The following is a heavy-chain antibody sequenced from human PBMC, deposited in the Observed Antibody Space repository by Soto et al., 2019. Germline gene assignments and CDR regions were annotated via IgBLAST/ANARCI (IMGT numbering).Heavy chain of an antibody. CDR1: GFTFSTYW. J-gene: IGHJ4*02. D-gene: IGHD6-13*01. CDR2: INQDGSAK. Sequence: GGSLRLSCAASGFTFSTYWMSWVRQAPGKGLEWVGNINQDGSAKYSVGSVKGRFTISRDNAKNSLYLEMNNLRVEDTAMYYCATSSAATGTDWGQRTLVTVSS. V-gene: IGHV3-7*01. CDR3: ATSSAATGTD.